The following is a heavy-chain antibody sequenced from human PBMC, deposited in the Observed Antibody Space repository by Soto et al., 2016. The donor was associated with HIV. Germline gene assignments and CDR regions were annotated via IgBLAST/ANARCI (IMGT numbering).Heavy chain of an antibody. V-gene: IGHV1-2*02. CDR1: RYTFTGYY. CDR3: ARVGYDWNDAGAFDI. Sequence: QVQLVQSGAEVKKPGASVKVSCKASRYTFTGYYMHWVRQAPGQGLEWMGWINPNSGGTDYAQKFQGRLTMTTDTSISTAYMELSRLRSDDTAVYYCARVGYDWNDAGAFDIWGQGTMVTVSS. D-gene: IGHD1-1*01. CDR2: INPNSGGT. J-gene: IGHJ3*02.